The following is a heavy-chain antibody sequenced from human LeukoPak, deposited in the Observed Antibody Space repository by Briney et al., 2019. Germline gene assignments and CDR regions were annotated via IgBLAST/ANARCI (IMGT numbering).Heavy chain of an antibody. CDR2: INHSGST. Sequence: KTSETLSLTCAVYGGSFSGYYWSWIRQPPGKGLEWIGEINHSGSTNYNPSLKSRVTISVDTSKNQFSLKLSSVTAADTAVYYCARDGGDYYDSSGYYYGGSIDYWGQGTLVTVSS. CDR1: GGSFSGYY. V-gene: IGHV4-34*01. CDR3: ARDGGDYYDSSGYYYGGSIDY. D-gene: IGHD3-22*01. J-gene: IGHJ4*02.